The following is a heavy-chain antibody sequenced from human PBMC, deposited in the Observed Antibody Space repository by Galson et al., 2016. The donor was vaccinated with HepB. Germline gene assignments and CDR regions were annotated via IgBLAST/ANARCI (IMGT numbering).Heavy chain of an antibody. D-gene: IGHD6-19*01. Sequence: SLRLSCAASGFSFSSYWMTWVRQAPGKGLEWVANIKEDGSEAYHVDSVRGRLTISRDNAEDSLYLQMNTLRADDTAIYYCVREPRAGAYYFDYWGQGTLVTVSS. J-gene: IGHJ4*02. CDR1: GFSFSSYW. CDR3: VREPRAGAYYFDY. CDR2: IKEDGSEA. V-gene: IGHV3-7*01.